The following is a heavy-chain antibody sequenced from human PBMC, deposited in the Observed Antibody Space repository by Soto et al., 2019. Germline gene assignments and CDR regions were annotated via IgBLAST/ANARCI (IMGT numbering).Heavy chain of an antibody. J-gene: IGHJ4*02. V-gene: IGHV4-34*01. CDR1: GGSFSGYY. CDR3: ARVSRPYDSSGYYFDY. CDR2: INHSGST. D-gene: IGHD3-22*01. Sequence: QVQLQQWGAGLLKPSETLSLTCAVYGGSFSGYYWSWIRQPPGQGLEWIGEINHSGSTNYNPSLKSRVTIAGDTSKNQFSLKLSSVTAADTAVYYCARVSRPYDSSGYYFDYWGQGTLVTVSS.